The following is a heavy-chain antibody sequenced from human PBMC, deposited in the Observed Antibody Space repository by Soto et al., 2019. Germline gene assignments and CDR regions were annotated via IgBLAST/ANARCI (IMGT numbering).Heavy chain of an antibody. Sequence: SETLSLTCTVSGGSISSYYWSWIRQPPGKGLEWIGYIYYSGSTNYNPSLKSRVTISVDTSNNHFSLKLSSVTAADTAVYYCARHNYGSGSTYFDYWGQGTLVTVSS. D-gene: IGHD3-10*01. CDR1: GGSISSYY. CDR2: IYYSGST. J-gene: IGHJ4*02. CDR3: ARHNYGSGSTYFDY. V-gene: IGHV4-59*01.